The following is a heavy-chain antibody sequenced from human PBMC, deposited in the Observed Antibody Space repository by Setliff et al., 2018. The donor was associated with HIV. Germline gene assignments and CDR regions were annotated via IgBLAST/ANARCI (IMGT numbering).Heavy chain of an antibody. V-gene: IGHV4-59*08. Sequence: SETLSLTCSVSGDSITHYYWNWIRQPPGKGLEWIGNIFDSENNNYNPSLKSRVSISVDTSKNQFSLKLSSVTAADTAVYYCARVNITMVRVFDYWGQGTLVTV. CDR3: ARVNITMVRVFDY. D-gene: IGHD3-10*01. J-gene: IGHJ4*02. CDR2: IFDSENN. CDR1: GDSITHYY.